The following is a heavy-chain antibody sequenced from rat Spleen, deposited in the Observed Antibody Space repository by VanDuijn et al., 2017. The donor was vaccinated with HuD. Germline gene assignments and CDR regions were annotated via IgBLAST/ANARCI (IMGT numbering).Heavy chain of an antibody. CDR1: GFTFSSYW. Sequence: EVQLVETGGGLVQPGGSLQLSCVASGFTFSSYWMYWIRQAPTKGLEWVASISPSGGSTYYRDSVKGRFTISRDNAKSTLCLQMDSLRSEDTATYYCARVQAPCYYSSYFDYWGQGVMVTVSS. CDR2: ISPSGGST. V-gene: IGHV5-19*01. J-gene: IGHJ2*01. D-gene: IGHD1-2*01. CDR3: ARVQAPCYYSSYFDY.